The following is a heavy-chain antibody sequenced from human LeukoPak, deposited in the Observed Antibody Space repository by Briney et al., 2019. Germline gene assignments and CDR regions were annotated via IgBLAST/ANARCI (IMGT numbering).Heavy chain of an antibody. V-gene: IGHV3-30*18. CDR3: AKNYYGSGSPNWFDP. Sequence: GRSLRLSCAASGFTFSNYGMHWVRQAPGKGLEWVAVISYDGNNKYYADSVKGRFTISRDNSKNTLYLQVDSLRAEDTAVYYCAKNYYGSGSPNWFDPWGQGTLVTVSS. J-gene: IGHJ5*02. D-gene: IGHD3-10*01. CDR1: GFTFSNYG. CDR2: ISYDGNNK.